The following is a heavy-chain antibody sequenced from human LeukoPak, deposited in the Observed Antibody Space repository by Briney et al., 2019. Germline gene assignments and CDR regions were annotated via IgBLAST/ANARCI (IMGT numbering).Heavy chain of an antibody. D-gene: IGHD3-22*01. Sequence: ASVKVSCKASGYIFSRYTVHWMRQAPEQRLEWMEWINPVNGNTKYSQKFQGRVTITRDTSASTAYMELRSLRSEDTAVYYCARLSESSDYYPLWGQGTLVTVSS. CDR3: ARLSESSDYYPL. CDR1: GYIFSRYT. V-gene: IGHV1-3*01. CDR2: INPVNGNT. J-gene: IGHJ4*02.